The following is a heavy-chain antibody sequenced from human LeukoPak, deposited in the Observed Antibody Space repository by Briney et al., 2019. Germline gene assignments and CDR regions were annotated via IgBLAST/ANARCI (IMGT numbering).Heavy chain of an antibody. CDR2: ISSSSSYI. D-gene: IGHD6-13*01. V-gene: IGHV3-21*01. CDR1: GFTFSSYS. J-gene: IGHJ4*02. Sequence: GGSLRLSCAASGFTFSSYSMNWVRQAPGKGLEWVSSISSSSSYIYYADSVKGRFTISRDNAKNSLYLQMNSLRAEDTAVYYCARGSAVAGTIKNFDYWGQGTLVTVSS. CDR3: ARGSAVAGTIKNFDY.